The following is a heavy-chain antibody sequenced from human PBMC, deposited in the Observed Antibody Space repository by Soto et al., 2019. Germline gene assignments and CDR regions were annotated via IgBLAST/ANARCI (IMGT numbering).Heavy chain of an antibody. CDR3: AKGLDSSSWYCPAQH. CDR2: ISWNSGSI. J-gene: IGHJ1*01. D-gene: IGHD6-13*01. CDR1: GFTFDDYA. Sequence: EVQLVESGGGLVQPGRSLRLSCAASGFTFDDYAMHWVQQAPGKGLEWVSGISWNSGSIGYADSVKGRFTISRDNAKNSLYLQMNSLRAEDTALYYCAKGLDSSSWYCPAQHWGQGTLVTVSS. V-gene: IGHV3-9*01.